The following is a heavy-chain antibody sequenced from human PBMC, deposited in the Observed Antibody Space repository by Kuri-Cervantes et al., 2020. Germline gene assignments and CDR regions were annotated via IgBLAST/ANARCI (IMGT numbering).Heavy chain of an antibody. J-gene: IGHJ4*02. Sequence: GESLKISCAASGFTFSSYSMNWVRQAPGKGLEWVSSISSSSSHIYYADSVKGRFTISRDNAKNSLYLQMNSLRAEDTAVYYCARDRRNYGSGRGHYGYWGQGTLVTVSS. D-gene: IGHD3-10*01. V-gene: IGHV3-21*01. CDR2: ISSSSSHI. CDR1: GFTFSSYS. CDR3: ARDRRNYGSGRGHYGY.